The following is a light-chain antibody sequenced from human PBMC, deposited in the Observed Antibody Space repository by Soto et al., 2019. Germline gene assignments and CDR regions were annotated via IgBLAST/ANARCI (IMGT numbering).Light chain of an antibody. J-gene: IGKJ1*01. Sequence: ERVMTQSPATLSVSPGERATLSCRASQSVSSNLAWYQKKPGQAPRLLIYGASIRATGIPARFSGSGSGTEFTLTISSLQSEDFAVCYCQQYNNWPRTFGQGTKVDIK. CDR2: GAS. CDR1: QSVSSN. V-gene: IGKV3-15*01. CDR3: QQYNNWPRT.